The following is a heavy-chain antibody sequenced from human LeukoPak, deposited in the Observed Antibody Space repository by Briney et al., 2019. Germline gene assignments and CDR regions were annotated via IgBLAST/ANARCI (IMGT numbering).Heavy chain of an antibody. Sequence: ASVEVSCKASGYTFTSYGISWVRQAPGQGLEWMGWISAYNGNTNYAQKLQGRVTMTTDTSTSTAYMELRSLRSDDTAVYYCARAAYYYDSSGDFPEWGQGTLVTVSS. D-gene: IGHD3-22*01. CDR2: ISAYNGNT. CDR1: GYTFTSYG. J-gene: IGHJ4*02. CDR3: ARAAYYYDSSGDFPE. V-gene: IGHV1-18*01.